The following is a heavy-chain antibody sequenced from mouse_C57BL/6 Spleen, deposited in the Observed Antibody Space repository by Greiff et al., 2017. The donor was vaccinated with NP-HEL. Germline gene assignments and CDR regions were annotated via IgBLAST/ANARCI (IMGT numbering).Heavy chain of an antibody. J-gene: IGHJ2*01. V-gene: IGHV1-69*01. CDR3: ARRGYDKGFDY. CDR2: IDPSDSYT. D-gene: IGHD2-3*01. CDR1: GYTFTSYW. Sequence: QVQLQQPGAEFVMPGASVKLSCKASGYTFTSYWMHWVKQRPGQGLEWIGEIDPSDSYTNYNQKFKGKSTLTVDKSSSTAYMQLSSLTSEDSAVYYCARRGYDKGFDYWGQGTTLTVSS.